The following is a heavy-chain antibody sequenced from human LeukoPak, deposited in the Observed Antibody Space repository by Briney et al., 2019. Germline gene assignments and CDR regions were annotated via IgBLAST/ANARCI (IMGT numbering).Heavy chain of an antibody. D-gene: IGHD2-2*01. CDR3: ARYVRYCSSTSCYGVLGYYDYGMDV. CDR2: INHSGST. V-gene: IGHV4-34*01. CDR1: GCSFSGYY. J-gene: IGHJ6*02. Sequence: SETLSLTCAVYGCSFSGYYWSWIRQPPGKGLEWIGGINHSGSTNYNPSLKSRVTITVDTYNNQFSLKLSTVTAADTAVYDCARYVRYCSSTSCYGVLGYYDYGMDVWGQGATVTVSS.